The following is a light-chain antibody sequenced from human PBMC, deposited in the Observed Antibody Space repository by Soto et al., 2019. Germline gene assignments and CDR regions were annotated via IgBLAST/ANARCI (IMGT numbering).Light chain of an antibody. CDR1: SSDVGGYNY. J-gene: IGLJ1*01. V-gene: IGLV2-14*01. CDR3: SSYTSSSTV. Sequence: QSALPQPASVSGSPGQSITISCTGTSSDVGGYNYVSWYQQHPGKAPKLMIYDVSNRPSGVSNRFSGSKSGNTASLTISGLQAEDEADYYCSSYTSSSTVFGTGTKLTVL. CDR2: DVS.